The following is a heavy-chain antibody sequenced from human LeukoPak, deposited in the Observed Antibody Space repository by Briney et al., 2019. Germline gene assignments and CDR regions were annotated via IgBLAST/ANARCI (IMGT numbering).Heavy chain of an antibody. CDR1: GGSISSYY. CDR3: AREGSLGYDSSGRYFDY. J-gene: IGHJ4*02. D-gene: IGHD3-22*01. Sequence: SETLSLTCTVSGGSISSYYWSWIRQPPGKGLEWIGYIYYSGSTNYNPSLKSRVTISVDTSKNQFSLKLSSVTAADTAVYYCAREGSLGYDSSGRYFDYWGQGTLVTVSS. V-gene: IGHV4-59*01. CDR2: IYYSGST.